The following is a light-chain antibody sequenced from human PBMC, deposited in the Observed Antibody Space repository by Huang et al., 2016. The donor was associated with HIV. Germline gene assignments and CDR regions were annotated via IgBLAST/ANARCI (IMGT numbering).Light chain of an antibody. CDR2: GAF. V-gene: IGKV3-15*01. CDR3: QQYDNWPPMYT. Sequence: DIVLTQSPATLSLSPGETATLSCRASQNISSNLAWYQQKHGQSPRLLIYGAFTRATGFPARFSGSGSETEFTLTISSLESEDFAVYYCQQYDNWPPMYTFGQGTKLEIK. CDR1: QNISSN. J-gene: IGKJ2*01.